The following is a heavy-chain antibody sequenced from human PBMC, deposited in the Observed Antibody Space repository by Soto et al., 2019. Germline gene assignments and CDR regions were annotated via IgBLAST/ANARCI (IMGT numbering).Heavy chain of an antibody. CDR3: ARVDILTVYGGMDV. Sequence: PSETLSLTCTVSGGSISSGGYYWSWIRQHPGKGLEWIGYIYYSGSTYYSPSLKSRVTISVDTSKNQFSLKLNSVTAADTAVYYCARVDILTVYGGMDVWGQGTTVTVSS. CDR1: GGSISSGGYY. CDR2: IYYSGST. V-gene: IGHV4-30-4*08. J-gene: IGHJ6*02. D-gene: IGHD3-9*01.